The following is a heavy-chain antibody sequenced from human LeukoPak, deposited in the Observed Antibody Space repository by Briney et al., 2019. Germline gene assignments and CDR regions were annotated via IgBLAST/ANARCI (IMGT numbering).Heavy chain of an antibody. Sequence: PGGSLRHSCAASGFTFSSYSMNWVRQAPGKGLEWVSSISSSSSYIYYADSVKGRFTISRDNAKNSLYLQMNSLRAEDTAVYYCARDLPCSGGSCCYDYWGQGTLVTVSS. CDR1: GFTFSSYS. J-gene: IGHJ4*02. V-gene: IGHV3-21*01. CDR2: ISSSSSYI. D-gene: IGHD2-15*01. CDR3: ARDLPCSGGSCCYDY.